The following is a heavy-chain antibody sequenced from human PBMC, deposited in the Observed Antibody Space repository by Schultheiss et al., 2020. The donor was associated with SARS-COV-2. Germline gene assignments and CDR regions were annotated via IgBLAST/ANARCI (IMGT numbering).Heavy chain of an antibody. CDR3: ARATNAIGWFDP. CDR1: GGSISSYY. Sequence: SETLSLTCTVSGGSISSYYWSWIRQPPGKRLEWIGYIYYSGSTNYNPSLKSRVTISVDTSKNQFSLKLSSVTAADTAVYYCARATNAIGWFDPWGQGTLVTVSS. CDR2: IYYSGST. J-gene: IGHJ5*02. V-gene: IGHV4-59*01. D-gene: IGHD2-21*01.